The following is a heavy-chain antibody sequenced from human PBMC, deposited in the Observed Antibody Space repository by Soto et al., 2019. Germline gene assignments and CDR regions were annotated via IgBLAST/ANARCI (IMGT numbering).Heavy chain of an antibody. J-gene: IGHJ6*02. CDR1: AFSLSNVW. CDR2: IKSKTDGGTT. D-gene: IGHD2-15*01. V-gene: IGHV3-15*07. CDR3: TTDLLSYYVMAV. Sequence: VPLVESGGGLIKPGGSLRLSCAASAFSLSNVWMNWVRQAPGKGLEWVGRIKSKTDGGTTDVAAPVKGRFTISRDDSKNTLYLQMSSLKTEDTAVYYCTTDLLSYYVMAVWGQGTTVTVSS.